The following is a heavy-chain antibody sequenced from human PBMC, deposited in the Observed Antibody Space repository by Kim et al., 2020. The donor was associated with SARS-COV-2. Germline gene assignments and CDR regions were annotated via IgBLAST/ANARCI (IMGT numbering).Heavy chain of an antibody. CDR3: ARHGTPTYSYGLTQIDY. CDR1: GGSISSSSYY. D-gene: IGHD5-18*01. Sequence: SETLSLTCTVSGGSISSSSYYWGWIRQPPGKGLEWIGSIYYSGSTYYNPSLKSRVTISVDTSKNQFSLKLSSVTAADTAVYYCARHGTPTYSYGLTQIDYWGQGTLVTVSS. CDR2: IYYSGST. V-gene: IGHV4-39*01. J-gene: IGHJ4*02.